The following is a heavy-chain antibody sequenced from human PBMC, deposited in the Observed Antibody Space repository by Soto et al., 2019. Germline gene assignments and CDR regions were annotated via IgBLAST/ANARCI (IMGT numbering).Heavy chain of an antibody. CDR3: VKFGSGWTDEY. Sequence: SQTLSLTCGISGDSVSSNSAVWNWIRQSPSRGLEWLGRTYYRSKWYYEYAVSVKSRISINPDTSENHFSLQLTSVTPEDTAVYYCVKFGSGWTDEYWGQGTLVTVSS. CDR1: GDSVSSNSAV. J-gene: IGHJ4*02. D-gene: IGHD6-19*01. CDR2: TYYRSKWYY. V-gene: IGHV6-1*01.